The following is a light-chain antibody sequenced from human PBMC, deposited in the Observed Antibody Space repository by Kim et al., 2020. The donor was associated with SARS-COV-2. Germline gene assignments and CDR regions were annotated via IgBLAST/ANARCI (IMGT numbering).Light chain of an antibody. Sequence: ASVGDSVTITCRASQDITNFLAWYRQTPGKAPHLLIYSASTLYNGVPSRFSGSGSGTDFTLTISSLQTEDFATYYCQQHNSYPLTFGGGTKVDIK. J-gene: IGKJ4*01. CDR3: QQHNSYPLT. CDR2: SAS. V-gene: IGKV1-9*01. CDR1: QDITNF.